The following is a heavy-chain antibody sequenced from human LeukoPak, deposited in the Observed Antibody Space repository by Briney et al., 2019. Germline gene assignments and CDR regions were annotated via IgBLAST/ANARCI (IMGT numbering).Heavy chain of an antibody. V-gene: IGHV3-15*01. Sequence: GGSLRLSCVASGFTFSDAWMSWVRQAPGKGLGWVGRIKSKIDGGTIDYGAPVRGRFTISRDDSRNTLYLQMNSLKTEDTAVYYCTTRRQDGCWGQGTLVTVS. CDR2: IKSKIDGGTI. J-gene: IGHJ4*02. D-gene: IGHD6-25*01. CDR1: GFTFSDAW. CDR3: TTRRQDGC.